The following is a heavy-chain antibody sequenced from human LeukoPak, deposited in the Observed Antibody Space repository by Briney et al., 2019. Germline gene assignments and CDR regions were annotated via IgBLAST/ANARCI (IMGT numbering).Heavy chain of an antibody. Sequence: GASVKVSCKASGGTFSSYAISWVRQAPGQGLEWMGRIIPILGIANYAQKFQGRVTITADKSTSTAYMELSSLRSEDTAVYYCARDRDDFWSGNSSLDYWGQGTLVTVSS. CDR2: IIPILGIA. CDR1: GGTFSSYA. J-gene: IGHJ4*02. CDR3: ARDRDDFWSGNSSLDY. D-gene: IGHD3-3*01. V-gene: IGHV1-69*04.